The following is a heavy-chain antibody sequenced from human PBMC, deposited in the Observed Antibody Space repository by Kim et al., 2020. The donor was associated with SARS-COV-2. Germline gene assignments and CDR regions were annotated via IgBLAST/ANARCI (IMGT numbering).Heavy chain of an antibody. CDR1: GYRFSSYA. V-gene: IGHV7-4-1*02. D-gene: IGHD2-15*01. CDR3: ARDGGGGRLDS. Sequence: ASVKVSCKASGYRFSSYAMNWVRQAPGQGLEWMGYINTNTGKSTYAQDFTGRFVFSLDTSVSTAYLEISGLMAEDSVVYYCARDGGGGRLDSWGQGTLLT. J-gene: IGHJ4*02. CDR2: INTNTGKS.